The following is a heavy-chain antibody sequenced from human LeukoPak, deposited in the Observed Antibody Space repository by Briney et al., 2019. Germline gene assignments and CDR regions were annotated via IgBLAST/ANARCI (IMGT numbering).Heavy chain of an antibody. CDR3: ARAVDCSSTSCPFDY. J-gene: IGHJ4*02. CDR1: GHTFTSYD. Sequence: GASVKVSCKASGHTFTSYDINWVRQATGQGLEWMGWMNPNSGNTGYAQKFQGRVTMTRNTSISTAYMELSRLRSDDTAVYYCARAVDCSSTSCPFDYWGQGTLVTVSS. V-gene: IGHV1-8*01. D-gene: IGHD2-2*01. CDR2: MNPNSGNT.